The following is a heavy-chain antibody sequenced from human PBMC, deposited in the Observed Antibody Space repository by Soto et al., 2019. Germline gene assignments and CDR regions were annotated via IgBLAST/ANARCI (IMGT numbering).Heavy chain of an antibody. CDR3: ARATAWFGLEGENWFDP. D-gene: IGHD3-10*01. CDR1: GGTFNSYA. V-gene: IGHV1-69*01. J-gene: IGHJ5*02. Sequence: QVQLVQSGAEVRKPGSSVKVSCKASGGTFNSYAINWVRQAPGQGLEWMGGIIPIFGTPKYAQNFQGGVTNTADESTSTVYMELSSLTSEDTAVYYCARATAWFGLEGENWFDPWGQGTLVSVSS. CDR2: IIPIFGTP.